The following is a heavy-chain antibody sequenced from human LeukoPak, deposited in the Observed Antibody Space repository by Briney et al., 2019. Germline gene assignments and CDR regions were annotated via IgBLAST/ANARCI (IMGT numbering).Heavy chain of an antibody. V-gene: IGHV3-23*01. D-gene: IGHD6-19*01. CDR1: GFIFSSYA. J-gene: IGHJ4*02. CDR3: AKTALAVAGIVPVESELDY. CDR2: ISGSGGRT. Sequence: GGSLRLSCAASGFIFSSYAMSWVRLAPGKGLERLSVISGSGGRTDYADSVKGRFTISRDNSKNTLYLQMNSLRAEDTAVYYCAKTALAVAGIVPVESELDYWGQGTLDTVSS.